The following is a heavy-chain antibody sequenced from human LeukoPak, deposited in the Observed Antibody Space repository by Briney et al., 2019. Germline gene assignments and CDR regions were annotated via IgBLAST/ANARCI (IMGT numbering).Heavy chain of an antibody. CDR2: IYYSGST. CDR1: GGSISSYY. V-gene: IGHV4-59*08. J-gene: IGHJ6*02. CDR3: ASNSGSYYGHYYYYGMDV. D-gene: IGHD1-26*01. Sequence: SETLSLTCTVSGGSISSYYWSWIRQPPGKGLEWIGYIYYSGSTNYNPSLKSRVTISVDTSKNQFSLKLSSVTAADTAVYYCASNSGSYYGHYYYYGMDVWGQGTTVTVSS.